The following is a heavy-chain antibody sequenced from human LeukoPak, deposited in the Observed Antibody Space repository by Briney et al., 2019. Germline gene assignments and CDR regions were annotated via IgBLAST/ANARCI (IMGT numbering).Heavy chain of an antibody. CDR1: GFTFSSYA. V-gene: IGHV3-23*01. CDR3: ANHLKRWPQLNFDY. CDR2: ISGSGGST. D-gene: IGHD5-24*01. Sequence: GGSLRLSCAASGFTFSSYAMSWVRQAPGKGLEWVSAISGSGGSTYYADSVKGRFTISRDNSKNTLYLQMNSLRAEDTAVYYCANHLKRWPQLNFDYWGQGTLVTVSS. J-gene: IGHJ4*02.